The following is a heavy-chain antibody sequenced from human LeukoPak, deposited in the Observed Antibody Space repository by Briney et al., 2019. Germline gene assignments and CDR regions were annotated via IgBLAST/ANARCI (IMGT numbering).Heavy chain of an antibody. Sequence: GASVKVSCKASGYTFTSYYMHWVRRAPGQGLEWMGIIDPSGGSTSYAQKFQGRVTMTRDTSTSTVYMELSSLRSEDTAVYYCAREGITMVRGTNYYYYYGMDVWGKGTTVTVSS. CDR2: IDPSGGST. CDR3: AREGITMVRGTNYYYYYGMDV. J-gene: IGHJ6*04. V-gene: IGHV1-46*01. D-gene: IGHD3-10*01. CDR1: GYTFTSYY.